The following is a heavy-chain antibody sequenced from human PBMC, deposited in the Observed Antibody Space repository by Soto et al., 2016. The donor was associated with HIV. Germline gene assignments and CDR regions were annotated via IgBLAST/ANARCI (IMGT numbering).Heavy chain of an antibody. J-gene: IGHJ4*02. Sequence: QVQLQESGPGLVKPSQTLSLTCTVSGVSISSGGHYWSWIRQHPGEGLEWIGFIYSSGTTYYNPSLKSRLSILLDTSKNQFSLRLSSVYAADTAIYYCARGLERPFDYWGQGNPGPPSPQ. CDR2: IYSSGTT. CDR3: ARGLERPFDY. D-gene: IGHD1-1*01. CDR1: GVSISSGGHY. V-gene: IGHV4-31*03.